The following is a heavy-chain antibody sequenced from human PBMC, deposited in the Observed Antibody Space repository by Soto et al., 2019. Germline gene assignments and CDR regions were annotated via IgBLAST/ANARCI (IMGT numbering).Heavy chain of an antibody. Sequence: PSETLSLTCTVSGCSVSSNSYYWSWIRQPPGKGLEWIGYIYYSGGTNYNPSLKSRVTISVETSNNEFSLKLSSVTAADTAVYYCARGSTSGSYYFDYWGQGTLVTVSS. D-gene: IGHD1-26*01. CDR2: IYYSGGT. CDR1: GCSVSSNSYY. J-gene: IGHJ4*02. CDR3: ARGSTSGSYYFDY. V-gene: IGHV4-61*01.